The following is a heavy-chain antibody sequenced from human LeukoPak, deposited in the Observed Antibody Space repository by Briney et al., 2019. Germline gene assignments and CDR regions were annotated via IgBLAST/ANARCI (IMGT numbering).Heavy chain of an antibody. J-gene: IGHJ4*02. Sequence: GGSLRLSCAASGFTFSSYWMHWVRQAPGKGLEWVGRIKGKNEGETTDYAAPVKGRFTISRDDPTNTLYLQMNSLRAEDTAVYYCIRDLFDDYSLDYWGQGALVTVSS. CDR2: IKGKNEGETT. CDR1: GFTFSSYW. D-gene: IGHD3-16*01. V-gene: IGHV3-15*07. CDR3: IRDLFDDYSLDY.